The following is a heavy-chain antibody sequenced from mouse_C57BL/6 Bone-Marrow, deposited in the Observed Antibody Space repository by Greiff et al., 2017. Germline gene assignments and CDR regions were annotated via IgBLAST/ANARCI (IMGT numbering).Heavy chain of an antibody. D-gene: IGHD2-1*01. J-gene: IGHJ1*03. V-gene: IGHV1-72*01. CDR3: AHGNYFYWYFAV. CDR2: IDPNSGGT. Sequence: GLEWIGGIDPNSGGTKYNEKFKSKATLTVDKPSITAYMQLSSLTSEDSAVYYCAHGNYFYWYFAVWGTGTTVTVSS.